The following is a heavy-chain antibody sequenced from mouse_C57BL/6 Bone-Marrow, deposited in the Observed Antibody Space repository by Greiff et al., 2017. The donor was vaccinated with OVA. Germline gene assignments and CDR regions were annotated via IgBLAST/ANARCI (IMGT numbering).Heavy chain of an antibody. Sequence: VQLVESGPGLVQPSQSLSITCTVSGFSLTSYGVHWVRQSPGKGLEWLGVILSGGSTDNNAAFISRLNISKDNSKSQVFFKMNRLQADDTDIYYCARRGQLRWYFDVWGTGTTVTVSS. CDR2: ILSGGST. CDR1: GFSLTSYG. V-gene: IGHV2-2*01. D-gene: IGHD3-3*01. CDR3: ARRGQLRWYFDV. J-gene: IGHJ1*03.